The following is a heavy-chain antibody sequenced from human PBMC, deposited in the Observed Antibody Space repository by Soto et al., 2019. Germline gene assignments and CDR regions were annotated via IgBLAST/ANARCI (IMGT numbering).Heavy chain of an antibody. CDR3: VRDGSKTLRDCFDP. V-gene: IGHV4-4*07. CDR2: VYATGTS. CDR1: GGSMSKFY. Sequence: SETLSLTCSVSGGSMSKFYWSWIRKTAGKGLEWMRRVYATGTSDYNPSLRSRIAMSVDISKKTFSLRLRSVTAADTGVYYCVRDGSKTLRDCFDPWGQGIVVTVSS. J-gene: IGHJ5*02. D-gene: IGHD4-17*01.